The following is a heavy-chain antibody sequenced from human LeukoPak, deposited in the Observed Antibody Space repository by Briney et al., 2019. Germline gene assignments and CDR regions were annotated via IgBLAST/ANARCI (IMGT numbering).Heavy chain of an antibody. CDR2: IYYSGST. CDR3: ARDFWRVVAATGEYYYYGMDV. D-gene: IGHD2-15*01. V-gene: IGHV4-59*01. Sequence: PSETLSLTCTVSGGSINTYFWSWIRQPPGKGLEWIGYIYYSGSTNYNPSLKSRVTISVDTSKNQFSLKLSSVTAADTAVYYCARDFWRVVAATGEYYYYGMDVWGQGTTVTVSS. CDR1: GGSINTYF. J-gene: IGHJ6*02.